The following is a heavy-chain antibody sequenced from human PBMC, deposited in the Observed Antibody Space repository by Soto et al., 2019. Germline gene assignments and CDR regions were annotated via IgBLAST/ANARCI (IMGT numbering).Heavy chain of an antibody. CDR1: GFTFSRYT. V-gene: IGHV3-21*01. D-gene: IGHD2-21*01. Sequence: WGSLRLSCAASGFTFSRYTMHWVRQAPGKGLEWVSSISGVDDYVYYADSVKGRFTISRDNAKNSLNLQMNGLRAEDTAVYLCARNHIPHTVLMSPFDPWGQGTLVTVSS. J-gene: IGHJ5*02. CDR2: ISGVDDYV. CDR3: ARNHIPHTVLMSPFDP.